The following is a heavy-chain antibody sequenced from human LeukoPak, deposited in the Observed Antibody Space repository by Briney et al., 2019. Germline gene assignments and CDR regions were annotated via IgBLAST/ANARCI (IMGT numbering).Heavy chain of an antibody. D-gene: IGHD6-19*01. Sequence: SETLSLTCAVYGGSFSGYYWSWIRQPPGKGLEWIGEINHSGSTNYNPSLKSRVTISVDTSKNQFSLKLSSVTAADTAVYYCARGVSSGWYYYYYYYMDVWGKGTTVTISS. J-gene: IGHJ6*03. CDR1: GGSFSGYY. CDR3: ARGVSSGWYYYYYYYMDV. V-gene: IGHV4-34*01. CDR2: INHSGST.